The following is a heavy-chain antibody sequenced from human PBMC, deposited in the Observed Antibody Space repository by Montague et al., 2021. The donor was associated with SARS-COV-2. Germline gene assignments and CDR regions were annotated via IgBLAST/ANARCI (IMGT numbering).Heavy chain of an antibody. CDR3: AHREVDNNGYSWFDP. CDR2: MYWNNGK. D-gene: IGHD5-18*01. CDR1: GFSLDTSGAA. J-gene: IGHJ5*02. V-gene: IGHV2-5*01. Sequence: PALVKPTQTLTLICSFSGFSLDTSGAAVAWIRQPPGKALEWLATMYWNNGKHYNSSLNSRLSISKDTSKNQAVLIMTDVDPADTATYFCAHREVDNNGYSWFDPWGQGTLVTVSS.